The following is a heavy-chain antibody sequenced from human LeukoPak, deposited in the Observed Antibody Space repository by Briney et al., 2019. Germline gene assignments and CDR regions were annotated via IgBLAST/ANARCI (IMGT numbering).Heavy chain of an antibody. V-gene: IGHV4-61*02. CDR1: GDSIATGSYY. CDR3: ARAHGYSSSWFPAFDY. CDR2: IYTSGST. J-gene: IGHJ4*02. D-gene: IGHD6-13*01. Sequence: SETLSLTCTVSGDSIATGSYYWSWIRQPAGKGLEWIGRIYTSGSTDFNPSLKSRVTISVDTSKNQFSLKLSSVTAADTAVYYCARAHGYSSSWFPAFDYWGQGTLVTVSS.